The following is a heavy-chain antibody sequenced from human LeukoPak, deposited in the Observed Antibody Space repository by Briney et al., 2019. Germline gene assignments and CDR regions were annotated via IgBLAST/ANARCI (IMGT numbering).Heavy chain of an antibody. CDR2: ISGSGGST. D-gene: IGHD6-19*01. CDR3: VKGDKYSSGWYAFDY. Sequence: GGSLRLSCAASGFTFSSYAMSWVRQAPGKGLEWVSAISGSGGSTYYADSVKGRFTISRDKSKNTLYLQMSSLRAEDTAVYYCVKGDKYSSGWYAFDYWGQGTLVTVSS. CDR1: GFTFSSYA. V-gene: IGHV3-23*01. J-gene: IGHJ4*02.